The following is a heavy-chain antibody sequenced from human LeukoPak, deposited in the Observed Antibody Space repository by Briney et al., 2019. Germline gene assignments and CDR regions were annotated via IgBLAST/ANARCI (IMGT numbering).Heavy chain of an antibody. CDR2: ISSSSSTI. Sequence: GGSLRLSRAASGFTFSSYAMSWVRQAPGKGLEWVSYISSSSSTIYYADSVKGRFTISRDNAKNSLYLQMNSLRDEDTAVYYCARDRGPDSFWSGYYRSDGGIWGQGTMVTVSS. J-gene: IGHJ3*02. CDR1: GFTFSSYA. D-gene: IGHD3-3*01. V-gene: IGHV3-48*02. CDR3: ARDRGPDSFWSGYYRSDGGI.